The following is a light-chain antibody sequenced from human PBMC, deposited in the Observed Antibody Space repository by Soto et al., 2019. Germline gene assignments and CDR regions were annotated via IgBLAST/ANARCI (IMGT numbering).Light chain of an antibody. J-gene: IGKJ2*01. CDR2: DAS. CDR3: QQYHDFPYT. Sequence: DIQLTQSPSTLSASVGDRVTLTCRASQSISTWLAWYQQKPGKAPKVLIFDASTLESVVPARFSGSGSGTDFTLTISSLQPGDFATYYCQQYHDFPYTFGRGTTLEIK. CDR1: QSISTW. V-gene: IGKV1-5*01.